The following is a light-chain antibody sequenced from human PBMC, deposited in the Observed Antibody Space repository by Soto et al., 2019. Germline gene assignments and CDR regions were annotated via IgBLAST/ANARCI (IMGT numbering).Light chain of an antibody. CDR2: TVN. J-gene: IGLJ1*01. CDR3: CSYAGSYTRYV. Sequence: QSVLTQPRSVSGSPGQSVTISCTGTSSDVGGYNYVSWYQQHPGKAPKLMIYTVNKRPSGVPDRFSGSKSGNTASLTISGLQAEDEADYYCCSYAGSYTRYVFGTGTKLTVL. V-gene: IGLV2-11*01. CDR1: SSDVGGYNY.